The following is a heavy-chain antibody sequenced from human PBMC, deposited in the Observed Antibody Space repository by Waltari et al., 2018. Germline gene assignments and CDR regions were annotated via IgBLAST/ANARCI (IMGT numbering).Heavy chain of an antibody. CDR2: LSSGGTT. CDR1: GFVMRAYA. V-gene: IGHV3-23*01. CDR3: VKDMLTGSGSYSWGSFDV. J-gene: IGHJ3*01. D-gene: IGHD3-10*01. Sequence: EVQVLESGGGSVQIGGSLRSPCGASGFVMRAYAVSWGSQRVGKGLRWVSGLSSGGTTVYKDSVTGRFTISRDNSKNTMFLQMNSLRVEDTALYYCVKDMLTGSGSYSWGSFDVWGRGTQVTVSS.